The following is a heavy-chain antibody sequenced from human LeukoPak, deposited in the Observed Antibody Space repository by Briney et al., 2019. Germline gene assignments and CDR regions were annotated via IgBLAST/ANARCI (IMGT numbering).Heavy chain of an antibody. CDR2: INWNGGST. D-gene: IGHD3-10*01. J-gene: IGHJ6*03. CDR1: GFTFDDYG. Sequence: GGSLRLSCAASGFTFDDYGMSWVRQAPGKGLEWVSGINWNGGSTGYADSVKGRFTISRDNAKNSLYLQMNSLRAEDTALYYCAREGIKHYYYYYCMDVWGKGTTVTVSS. CDR3: AREGIKHYYYYYCMDV. V-gene: IGHV3-20*04.